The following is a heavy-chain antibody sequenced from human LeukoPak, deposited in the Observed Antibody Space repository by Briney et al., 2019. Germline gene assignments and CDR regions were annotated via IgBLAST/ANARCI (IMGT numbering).Heavy chain of an antibody. CDR2: INPNSGGT. V-gene: IGHV1-2*02. CDR1: GYTFTGYY. D-gene: IGHD3-3*01. J-gene: IGHJ4*02. Sequence: ASVKVSCKASGYTFTGYYMHWVRQAPGQGLEWMGWINPNSGGTNYAQKFQGRVTMTRDTSISTAYMELSRLRSDDTAVYYCARDRYDFWSGYYSPRGYFDYWGQGTLVTVSS. CDR3: ARDRYDFWSGYYSPRGYFDY.